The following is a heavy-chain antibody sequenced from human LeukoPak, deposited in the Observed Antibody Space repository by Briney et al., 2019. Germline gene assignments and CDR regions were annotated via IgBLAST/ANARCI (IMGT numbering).Heavy chain of an antibody. Sequence: GGSLRLSCAASGFTFSSYATHWVRQAPGKGLEWVAAISYDGPNKYYVDSVKGRFTISRDNSKNTLYLQMNSLRAEDTGVYYCAKDLSSGSRRAYWGQGTLVTVSS. CDR3: AKDLSSGSRRAY. D-gene: IGHD6-19*01. CDR2: ISYDGPNK. J-gene: IGHJ4*02. V-gene: IGHV3-30*04. CDR1: GFTFSSYA.